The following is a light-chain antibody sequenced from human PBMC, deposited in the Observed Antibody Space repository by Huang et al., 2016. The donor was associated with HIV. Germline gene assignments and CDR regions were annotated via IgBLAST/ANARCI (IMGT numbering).Light chain of an antibody. V-gene: IGKV3-11*01. CDR2: RAA. CDR3: QERIHWPRLT. CDR1: QNVTDS. J-gene: IGKJ4*01. Sequence: EIVLTQSPATLSLSPGERATLSCRASQNVTDSLAWFRQKPGQALSLLIYRAANRATGTPARFSGSGSGTDFTLTISSLEPEDFAIYYCQERIHWPRLTFGGGTKVEIK.